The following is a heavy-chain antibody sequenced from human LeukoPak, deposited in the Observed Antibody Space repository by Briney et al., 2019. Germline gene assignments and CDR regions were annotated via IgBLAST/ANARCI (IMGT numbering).Heavy chain of an antibody. CDR2: INHSGST. D-gene: IGHD3-22*01. V-gene: IGHV4-34*01. J-gene: IGHJ5*02. CDR1: GGSFSGYY. CDR3: ARAPSSGYSFDP. Sequence: SETLSLTCAVYGGSFSGYYWSWIRQPPGKGREGIGEINHSGSTNYNPSLTSGVTISVDTSKNQFSLKLSSVTAADTAVYYCARAPSSGYSFDPWGQGTLVTVSS.